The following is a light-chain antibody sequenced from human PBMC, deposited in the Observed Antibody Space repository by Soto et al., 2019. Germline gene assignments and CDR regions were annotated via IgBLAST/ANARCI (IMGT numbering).Light chain of an antibody. V-gene: IGLV2-11*01. CDR3: CSYAGSYSWV. CDR2: DVS. Sequence: QSALTQPRSVSGSPGQSVTISCTGTSSDVGGYNFVSWYQQHPDKAPKFLIYDVSKRPSGVPDRFSGSKSGNTASLTISGLQAEDEADYYCCSYAGSYSWVFGGGTKLTVL. J-gene: IGLJ3*02. CDR1: SSDVGGYNF.